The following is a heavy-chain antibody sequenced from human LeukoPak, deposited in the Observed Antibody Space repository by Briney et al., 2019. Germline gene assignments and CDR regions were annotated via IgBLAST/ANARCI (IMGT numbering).Heavy chain of an antibody. CDR1: GGTISSYY. V-gene: IGHV4-59*08. CDR3: ASPAPGSGYDILTGYMGGPIDY. J-gene: IGHJ4*02. CDR2: IVYSGST. D-gene: IGHD3-9*01. Sequence: KPSETLSLTCTVSGGTISSYYWSWIRQPPGKGLEWIAYIVYSGSTNYNPSLKSRVTISVDASKNQFSLKLSSVTAADTAVYYCASPAPGSGYDILTGYMGGPIDYWGQGTLVTVSP.